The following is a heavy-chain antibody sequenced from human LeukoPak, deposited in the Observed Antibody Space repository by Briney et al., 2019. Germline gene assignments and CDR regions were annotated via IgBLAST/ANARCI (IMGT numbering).Heavy chain of an antibody. D-gene: IGHD3-9*01. Sequence: GGSLRLSCAASGFTFSSYSMNWFRQAPGKGLEWVSSISSSSSYIYYADSVKGRFTISRDNAKNSLYLQMNSLRAEDTAVYYCARDPYYDILTGYYFDYWGQGTLVTVSS. CDR2: ISSSSSYI. J-gene: IGHJ4*02. CDR1: GFTFSSYS. V-gene: IGHV3-21*01. CDR3: ARDPYYDILTGYYFDY.